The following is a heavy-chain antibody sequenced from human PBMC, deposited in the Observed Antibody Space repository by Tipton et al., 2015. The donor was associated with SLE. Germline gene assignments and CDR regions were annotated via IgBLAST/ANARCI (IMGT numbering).Heavy chain of an antibody. D-gene: IGHD3-22*01. CDR3: ARNYDSSGSDY. CDR2: ISYDGTNK. Sequence: SLRLSCAASGFTFSSYGMHWVRQAPGKGLEWVAVISYDGTNKYYADSVKGRFTISRDDSKNTLYLQMNSLRTEDTAVYYCARNYDSSGSDYWGPGTLVTVSS. CDR1: GFTFSSYG. J-gene: IGHJ4*02. V-gene: IGHV3-30*03.